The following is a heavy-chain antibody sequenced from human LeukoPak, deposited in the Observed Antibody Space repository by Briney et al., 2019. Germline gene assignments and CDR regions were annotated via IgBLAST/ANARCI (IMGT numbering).Heavy chain of an antibody. CDR1: GYTFTSYY. Sequence: ASVKVSCKASGYTFTSYYMHWVRQAPGQGLEWMGIINPSGGSTSYAQKFQGRVTMTRDTSTSTVYMELSSLRSEDTAVYYCARGGTRFGELLATTFDYWGQGTLVTVSS. CDR3: ARGGTRFGELLATTFDY. CDR2: INPSGGST. V-gene: IGHV1-46*01. J-gene: IGHJ4*02. D-gene: IGHD3-10*01.